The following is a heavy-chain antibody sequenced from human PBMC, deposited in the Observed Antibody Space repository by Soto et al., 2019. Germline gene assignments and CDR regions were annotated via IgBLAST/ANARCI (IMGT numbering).Heavy chain of an antibody. V-gene: IGHV2-5*02. J-gene: IGHJ4*02. CDR1: GFSFTTTRMG. D-gene: IGHD1-1*01. Sequence: QITLKEAGPTLVKPTETLTLTCTFSGFSFTTTRMGVGWTRQPPGKALEWLAIIYWDGESRYNPLQRRRLTLTEDTSKYQVVLTMTNIDPKDTATYYCAHRDSTGTTTYFDSWGQGIPVTVAS. CDR3: AHRDSTGTTTYFDS. CDR2: IYWDGES.